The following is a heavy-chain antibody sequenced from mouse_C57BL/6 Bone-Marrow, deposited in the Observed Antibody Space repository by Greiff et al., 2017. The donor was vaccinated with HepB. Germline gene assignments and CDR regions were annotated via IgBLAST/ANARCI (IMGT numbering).Heavy chain of an antibody. CDR1: GYTFTDYY. CDR3: ARGDYGKGN. Sequence: SGPVLVKPGASVKMSCKASGYTFTDYYMNWVKQSHGKSLEWIGVINPYNGGTSYNQKFKGKATLTVDKSSSTAYMELNSLTSEDSAVYYCARGDYGKGNWGQGTTLTVSS. V-gene: IGHV1-19*01. D-gene: IGHD1-1*01. J-gene: IGHJ2*01. CDR2: INPYNGGT.